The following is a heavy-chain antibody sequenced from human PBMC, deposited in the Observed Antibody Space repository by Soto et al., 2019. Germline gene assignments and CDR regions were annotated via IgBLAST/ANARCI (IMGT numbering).Heavy chain of an antibody. J-gene: IGHJ4*02. Sequence: AGSLRLSCVASGFTFSDHYMTWIRQAPGKGLEWLSYISTSSSYTNYADSVKGRFTTPRDNAITSLYLQMNSLRAEDTAVYYCARLRPTGYFDYWGQGTLVTASS. CDR2: ISTSSSYT. D-gene: IGHD1-1*01. V-gene: IGHV3-11*03. CDR1: GFTFSDHY. CDR3: ARLRPTGYFDY.